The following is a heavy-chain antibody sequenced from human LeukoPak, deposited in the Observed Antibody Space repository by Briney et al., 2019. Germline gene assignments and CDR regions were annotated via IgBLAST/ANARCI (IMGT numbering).Heavy chain of an antibody. CDR2: IYTSGST. V-gene: IGHV4-4*07. CDR1: GGSISSYY. CDR3: ARLSSSWAPFDY. J-gene: IGHJ4*02. D-gene: IGHD6-13*01. Sequence: SETLSLTCTVSGGSISSYYWSWIRQPAGKGLEWIGRIYTSGSTNYNPSLKSRVTMSVDTSKNQFSLKPSSVTAADTAVYYCARLSSSWAPFDYWGQGTLVTVSS.